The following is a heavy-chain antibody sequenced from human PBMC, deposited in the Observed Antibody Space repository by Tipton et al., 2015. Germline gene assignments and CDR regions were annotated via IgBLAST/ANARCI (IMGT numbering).Heavy chain of an antibody. Sequence: GSLRLSCAASGFTFSRYWMSWVRQAPGKGLEWVGQINQDGTETYYGDSVKGRFTISRDNAKNSLFLQSNSLRAEDTAVYFCARDNTGTTFDYWGQGTLVTVSS. CDR1: GFTFSRYW. CDR2: INQDGTET. V-gene: IGHV3-7*01. D-gene: IGHD1-7*01. CDR3: ARDNTGTTFDY. J-gene: IGHJ4*02.